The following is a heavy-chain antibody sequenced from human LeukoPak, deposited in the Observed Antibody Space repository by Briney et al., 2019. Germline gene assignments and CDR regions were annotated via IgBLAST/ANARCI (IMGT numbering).Heavy chain of an antibody. V-gene: IGHV4-39*07. J-gene: IGHJ6*03. Sequence: SETLSLTCTVSGGSISSYYWGWIRQPPGKGLEWIGSIYYSGSTYYNPSLKSRVTISVDTSKNQFSLRLSSVTAADTAVYYCARDLETMTTGYYYYYMDVWGKGTTVTISS. D-gene: IGHD4-17*01. CDR1: GGSISSYY. CDR2: IYYSGST. CDR3: ARDLETMTTGYYYYYMDV.